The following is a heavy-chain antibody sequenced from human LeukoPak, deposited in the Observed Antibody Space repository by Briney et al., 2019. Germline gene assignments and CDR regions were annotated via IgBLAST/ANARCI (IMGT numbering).Heavy chain of an antibody. J-gene: IGHJ4*02. D-gene: IGHD3-9*01. CDR2: IRYDGSNK. CDR3: AKGINYDILTAYYNRGKEFDY. Sequence: GGSLRLSCAASGLTFSSYGMHWVRQAPGKGLERVAFIRYDGSNKFYADSVKGRFTISRDNSKNTLYLQMNSLSAEDTAVYYCAKGINYDILTAYYNRGKEFDYWGQGTLVTVSS. CDR1: GLTFSSYG. V-gene: IGHV3-30*02.